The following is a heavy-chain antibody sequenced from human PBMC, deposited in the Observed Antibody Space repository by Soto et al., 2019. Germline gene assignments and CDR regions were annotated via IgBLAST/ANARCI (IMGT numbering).Heavy chain of an antibody. CDR2: ISGSGGST. Sequence: EVQLLESGGGLVEPGGSLRLSCAASGFTFSSYAMSWVRQAPGKGLEWVSAISGSGGSTYYADSVKGRFTISRDNSKNTLYLQMNSLRAEDTAVYYCAKRYHAGGFGGVIDGSYDYWGQGTLVTVSS. V-gene: IGHV3-23*01. D-gene: IGHD3-16*01. J-gene: IGHJ4*02. CDR3: AKRYHAGGFGGVIDGSYDY. CDR1: GFTFSSYA.